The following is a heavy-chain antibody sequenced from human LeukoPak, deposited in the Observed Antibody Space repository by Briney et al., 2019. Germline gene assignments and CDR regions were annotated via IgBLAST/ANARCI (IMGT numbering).Heavy chain of an antibody. J-gene: IGHJ6*02. CDR2: MYYTGST. CDR3: ARHLYCGGDCYSGRNHYYGLDV. V-gene: IGHV4-59*08. Sequence: PSETLSLTCTVSDGSISAYHWSWIRQPPGKGLEWIGYMYYTGSTNYNPSLKSRVSISVDTSKRQFSLKLRSVTAADTAVYYCARHLYCGGDCYSGRNHYYGLDVWGQGTTVTVSS. D-gene: IGHD2-21*02. CDR1: DGSISAYH.